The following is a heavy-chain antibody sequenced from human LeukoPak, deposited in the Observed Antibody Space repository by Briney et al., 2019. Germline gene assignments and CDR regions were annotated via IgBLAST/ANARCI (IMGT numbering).Heavy chain of an antibody. V-gene: IGHV3-33*01. CDR1: GFTFSSYG. CDR3: ARSPPPFFYYFDY. CDR2: IWYDGSNK. Sequence: PGGSLRLSCAASGFTFSSYGMHWVRQAPGKGLEWVAVIWYDGSNKYYADSVKGRFTISRDNSKNTLYLQMNSLRAENTAVYYCARSPPPFFYYFDYWGQGTLVTVSS. J-gene: IGHJ4*02.